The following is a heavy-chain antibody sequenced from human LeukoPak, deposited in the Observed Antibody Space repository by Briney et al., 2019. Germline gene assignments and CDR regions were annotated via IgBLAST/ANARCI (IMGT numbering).Heavy chain of an antibody. CDR3: ARVGSTSCYDY. J-gene: IGHJ4*02. CDR2: ISSSSSYI. V-gene: IGHV3-21*01. D-gene: IGHD2-2*01. CDR1: GFTFSSYS. Sequence: GGSLRLSCAASGFTFSSYSMNWVRQAPGKGLEWVSSISSSSSYIYYPDSMKGRFTISRDNDKNSLYLQMNSLRAEDTAVYYCARVGSTSCYDYWGQGTLVTVSS.